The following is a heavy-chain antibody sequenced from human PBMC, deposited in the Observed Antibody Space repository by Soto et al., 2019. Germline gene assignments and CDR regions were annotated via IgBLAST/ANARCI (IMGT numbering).Heavy chain of an antibody. Sequence: SETLSLTCAVSGGSVESSSCWSWVRQAPGKGLDWIGEIYHSGTFNYNPSLASRVSVSVDKSTNQFSLNLNSVTAADTAVYYCVRSVPAATWAYNGMDVWGQGTTVTVYS. V-gene: IGHV4-4*02. CDR3: VRSVPAATWAYNGMDV. J-gene: IGHJ6*02. D-gene: IGHD2-15*01. CDR1: GGSVESSSC. CDR2: IYHSGTF.